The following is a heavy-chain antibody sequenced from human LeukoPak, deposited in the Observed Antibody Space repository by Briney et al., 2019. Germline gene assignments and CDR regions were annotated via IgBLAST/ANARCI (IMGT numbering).Heavy chain of an antibody. D-gene: IGHD6-19*01. Sequence: PGGSLRLSCAASGITFTSYAMSWVRQAPGKGLEWVSAIGGSGGTTYYADSVKGRFTISRDNPKNTLYLQMNSLRAEDTAIYYCAKSSSGWYATDYWGQGTLVTVSS. CDR3: AKSSSGWYATDY. CDR1: GITFTSYA. CDR2: IGGSGGTT. V-gene: IGHV3-23*01. J-gene: IGHJ4*02.